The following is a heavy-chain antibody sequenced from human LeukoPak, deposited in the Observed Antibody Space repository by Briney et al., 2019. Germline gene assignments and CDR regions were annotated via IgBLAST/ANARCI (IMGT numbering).Heavy chain of an antibody. Sequence: ASVKVSCKASGGTFSSYAISWVRQAPGQRLEWMGGIIPIFGTASYAQKFQGRVTITADESTSTAYIELSSLRSEDTAVYYCARGDITMVRGFAYYYYMDVWGKGTTVTISS. V-gene: IGHV1-69*13. CDR1: GGTFSSYA. D-gene: IGHD3-10*01. CDR3: ARGDITMVRGFAYYYYMDV. CDR2: IIPIFGTA. J-gene: IGHJ6*03.